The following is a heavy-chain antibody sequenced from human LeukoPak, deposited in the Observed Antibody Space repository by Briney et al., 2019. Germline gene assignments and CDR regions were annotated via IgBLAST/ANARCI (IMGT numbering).Heavy chain of an antibody. J-gene: IGHJ4*02. Sequence: SETLSLTCAVYGGSFSSYYWGWIRQPPGKGLEWVGSIYYSGSTYYNPSLKSRVTISVDTSKDQFSLKLSSVTAADTAVYYSASYYYDSSAYYEPFDYWGQGTLVTVSS. D-gene: IGHD3-22*01. V-gene: IGHV4-39*01. CDR2: IYYSGST. CDR3: ASYYYDSSAYYEPFDY. CDR1: GGSFSSYY.